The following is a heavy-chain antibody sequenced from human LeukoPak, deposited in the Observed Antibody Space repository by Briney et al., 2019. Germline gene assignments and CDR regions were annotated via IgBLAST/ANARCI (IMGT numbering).Heavy chain of an antibody. CDR2: IYPGDSDT. Sequence: GESLKISCKGSGYSFTSYWIGWVRQMPGKGLEWMGIIYPGDSDTRYSPSFQGQVTISADKSISTAYLQWSSLKASDTAMYYCARGVVLSSSWDGGLDYFDYWGQGTLVTVS. CDR1: GYSFTSYW. D-gene: IGHD6-13*01. J-gene: IGHJ4*02. CDR3: ARGVVLSSSWDGGLDYFDY. V-gene: IGHV5-51*01.